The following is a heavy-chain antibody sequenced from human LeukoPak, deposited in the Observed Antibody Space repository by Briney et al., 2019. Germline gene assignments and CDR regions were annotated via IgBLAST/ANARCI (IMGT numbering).Heavy chain of an antibody. CDR1: GGSFSGYY. CDR3: ACSGMRLLRGSMAY. Sequence: SETLSLTCAVYGGSFSGYYWSWIRQPPGKGLEWIGEINHSGSTNYNPSLNSRVTISVNTPKNQFSLKLRSVTAADTPVYYCACSGMRLLRGSMAYWGQGTLVSVSS. D-gene: IGHD2-15*01. CDR2: INHSGST. J-gene: IGHJ1*01. V-gene: IGHV4-34*01.